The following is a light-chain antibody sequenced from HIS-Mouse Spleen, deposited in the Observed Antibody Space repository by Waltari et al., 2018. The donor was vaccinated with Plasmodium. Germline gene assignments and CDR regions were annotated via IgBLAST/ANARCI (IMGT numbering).Light chain of an antibody. V-gene: IGKV1D-8*02. CDR1: QVISSY. J-gene: IGKJ1*01. CDR2: AAS. CDR3: QQYYSFPQT. Sequence: AIWMTQSPSLLSASTGDRVTISCRMSQVISSYSAWYQQKPGKAPELLIYAASTLQSGGPSRFSGSGSGTDFTLTISCLQSEDFATYYCQQYYSFPQTFGQGTKVESK.